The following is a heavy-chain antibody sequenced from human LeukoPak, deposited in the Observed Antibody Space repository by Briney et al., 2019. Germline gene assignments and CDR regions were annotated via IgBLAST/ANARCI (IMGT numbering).Heavy chain of an antibody. J-gene: IGHJ4*02. CDR2: IYPGHSDT. Sequence: IYPGHSDTRYSPSFQGQVTISADKAIRTAYLQWSSLKASDTAMYYCARLDGDTAIGDIDYWGQGTLVTVSS. V-gene: IGHV5-51*01. D-gene: IGHD5-18*01. CDR3: ARLDGDTAIGDIDY.